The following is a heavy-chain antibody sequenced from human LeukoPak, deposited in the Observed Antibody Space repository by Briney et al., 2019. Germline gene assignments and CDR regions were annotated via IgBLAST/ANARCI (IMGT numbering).Heavy chain of an antibody. CDR1: GGSFSGYY. D-gene: IGHD3-10*01. Sequence: SETLSLTCAVYGGSFSGYYWSWIRQPPGKGLEWIGETNHSGSTNYNPSLKSRVTISVDTSKNQFSLKLSSVTAADTAVYYCARGLGLHYYGSGSSHRPLDYWGQGTLVTVSS. CDR2: TNHSGST. CDR3: ARGLGLHYYGSGSSHRPLDY. J-gene: IGHJ4*02. V-gene: IGHV4-34*01.